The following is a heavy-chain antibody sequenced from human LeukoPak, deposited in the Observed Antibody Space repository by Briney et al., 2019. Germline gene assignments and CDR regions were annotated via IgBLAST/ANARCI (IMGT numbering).Heavy chain of an antibody. CDR1: GGFVSSGSYY. D-gene: IGHD6-19*01. CDR3: ARDGIAVAGYFDY. CDR2: IYYSGST. V-gene: IGHV4-61*01. J-gene: IGHJ4*02. Sequence: PSETLSLTCTVSGGFVSSGSYYWSWIRQPPGKGLEWIGYIYYSGSTNYNPSLKSRVTISVDTSKNQFSLKLSSVTAADTAVYYCARDGIAVAGYFDYWGQGTLVTVSS.